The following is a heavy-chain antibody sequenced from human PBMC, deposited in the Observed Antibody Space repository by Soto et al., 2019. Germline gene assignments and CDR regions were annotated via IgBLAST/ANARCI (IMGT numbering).Heavy chain of an antibody. J-gene: IGHJ4*02. CDR1: GYSFTSYW. D-gene: IGHD2-2*03. V-gene: IGHV5-51*01. CDR3: AKISGYCSSATCSHFDY. CDR2: IYPGDSDT. Sequence: PGESLKISCKGSGYSFTSYWIGWVRQMPGKGLEWMGIIYPGDSDTICSPSFQGQVTISADKSINTAYLQWSGLKASDSAMYYCAKISGYCSSATCSHFDYWGQGTLVTVSS.